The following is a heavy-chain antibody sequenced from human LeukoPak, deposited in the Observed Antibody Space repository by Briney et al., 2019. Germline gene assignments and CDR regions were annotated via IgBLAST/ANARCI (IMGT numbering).Heavy chain of an antibody. CDR3: TSFFETN. J-gene: IGHJ4*02. D-gene: IGHD2/OR15-2a*01. CDR1: GFTLSRYW. V-gene: IGHV3-74*01. CDR2: VNNDGSAT. Sequence: GGSLRLSCAASGFTLSRYWMHWVRQAPGKGLVWVSHVNNDGSATSYADSVKGRFTISRDSAKNTVYLHMNSLRVEDTAVYYCTSFFETNWGQGTLVTVSS.